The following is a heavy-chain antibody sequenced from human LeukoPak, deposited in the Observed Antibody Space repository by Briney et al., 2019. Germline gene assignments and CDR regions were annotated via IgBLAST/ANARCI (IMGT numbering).Heavy chain of an antibody. CDR1: GGSISSSSYY. J-gene: IGHJ5*02. CDR2: IYYSGST. D-gene: IGHD4-23*01. Sequence: PSETLSLTCTVSGGSISSSSYYWGWIRQPPGKGLEWIGSIYYSGSTYYNPSLKSRVTISVDTSKNQFSLKLSSVTAADTAVYYCARHPYGGNSANWFDPWGQGTLVTVSS. CDR3: ARHPYGGNSANWFDP. V-gene: IGHV4-39*01.